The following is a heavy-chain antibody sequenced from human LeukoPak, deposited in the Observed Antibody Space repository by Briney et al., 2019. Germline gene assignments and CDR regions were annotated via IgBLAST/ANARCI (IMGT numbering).Heavy chain of an antibody. V-gene: IGHV3-49*04. D-gene: IGHD2-2*01. CDR2: IQSKTYSEGT. CDR1: GLSFGDYG. Sequence: GGSLRLSCTPSGLSFGDYGMSWVRQAPGKGLEWVSFIQSKTYSEGTMYAASVRGRFTISRDDSRSTAYLQTNSLKTEDTAVYYCTASDHLYCSSSSCHFDYWGQGTLVTVAS. CDR3: TASDHLYCSSSSCHFDY. J-gene: IGHJ4*02.